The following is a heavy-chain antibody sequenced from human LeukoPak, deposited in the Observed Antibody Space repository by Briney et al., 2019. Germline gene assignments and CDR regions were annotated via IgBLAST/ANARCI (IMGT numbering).Heavy chain of an antibody. CDR2: MNPNSGNT. D-gene: IGHD3-10*01. Sequence: ASVKVSCKASGYTFTSYDFNWVRQATGQGLEWMGWMNPNSGNTGYEQKFQGRVTMTRDTSTSTVYMELSSLRSEDTAVYYCARDPNYGSGSYYYYYYYMDVWGKGTTVTISS. CDR3: ARDPNYGSGSYYYYYYYMDV. V-gene: IGHV1-8*01. CDR1: GYTFTSYD. J-gene: IGHJ6*03.